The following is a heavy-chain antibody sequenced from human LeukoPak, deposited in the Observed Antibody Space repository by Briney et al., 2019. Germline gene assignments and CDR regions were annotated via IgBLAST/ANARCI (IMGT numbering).Heavy chain of an antibody. Sequence: GGSLRLSCAASGFTFSSYAMHWVRQAPGKGLEWVAVISYDGSNKYYADSVKGRFTISRDNSKNTLYLQMNSLRAEDTAVYYCARLLRVHSSGWYPLKYWGQGTLVTVSS. CDR2: ISYDGSNK. CDR1: GFTFSSYA. J-gene: IGHJ4*02. D-gene: IGHD6-19*01. CDR3: ARLLRVHSSGWYPLKY. V-gene: IGHV3-30*04.